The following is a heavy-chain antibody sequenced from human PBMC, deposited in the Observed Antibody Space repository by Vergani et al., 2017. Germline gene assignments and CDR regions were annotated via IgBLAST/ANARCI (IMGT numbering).Heavy chain of an antibody. Sequence: LVESGGGLVQLGGSLRLSCAASSFSVSSHYMTWVRQAPGKGLEWVSTINIGGRTSYADSVKGRFTISRDNAKNSLYLQMNSLRAEDTDVYNCARVVRGPSDYFDYWGQGTLVTVSS. CDR2: INIGGRT. J-gene: IGHJ4*02. V-gene: IGHV3-66*01. CDR1: SFSVSSHY. CDR3: ARVVRGPSDYFDY. D-gene: IGHD3-10*01.